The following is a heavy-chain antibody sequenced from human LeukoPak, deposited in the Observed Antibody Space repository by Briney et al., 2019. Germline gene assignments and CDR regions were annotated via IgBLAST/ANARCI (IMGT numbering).Heavy chain of an antibody. CDR2: IYYSGST. CDR3: ARGSGSQWFDP. CDR1: GGSISSGGYY. D-gene: IGHD3-10*01. Sequence: SQTLSLTCTVSGGSISSGGYYWSWIRQHPGKGREWIRYIYYSGSTYYNPSLKSRVTISEDTSKNQFSLKLSSVTAADTAVYYCARGSGSQWFDPWGQGTLVTVSS. V-gene: IGHV4-31*03. J-gene: IGHJ5*02.